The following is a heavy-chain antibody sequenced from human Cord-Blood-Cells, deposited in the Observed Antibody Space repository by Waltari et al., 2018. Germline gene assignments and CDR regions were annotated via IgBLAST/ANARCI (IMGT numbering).Heavy chain of an antibody. J-gene: IGHJ4*02. CDR2: ISGSGGST. V-gene: IGHV3-23*01. CDR3: AKAVGATSLYYFDY. Sequence: EVQLLESGGGLVQPGGSLRLSCAASGFTFSSYAMSWVRQAPGKGLEWVSAISGSGGSTYYADSVKGRFTISRGNSKNTLYLQMNSLRVEDTAVYYCAKAVGATSLYYFDYWGQGTLVTVSS. D-gene: IGHD1-26*01. CDR1: GFTFSSYA.